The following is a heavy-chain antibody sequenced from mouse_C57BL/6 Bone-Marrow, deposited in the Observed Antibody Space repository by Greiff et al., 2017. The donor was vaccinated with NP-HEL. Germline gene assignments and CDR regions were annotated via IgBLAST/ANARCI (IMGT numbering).Heavy chain of an antibody. J-gene: IGHJ2*01. CDR2: IWSGGST. V-gene: IGHV2-2*01. D-gene: IGHD2-5*01. CDR3: ARKGYSNPFDY. CDR1: GFSLTSYG. Sequence: QVQLQQSGPGLVQPSQSLSITCTVSGFSLTSYGVHWVRQSPGKGLEWLGVIWSGGSTDYNAAFISRLSISKDNSKSQVFFKMNSLQADDTAIYYCARKGYSNPFDYWGPRHHSHSLL.